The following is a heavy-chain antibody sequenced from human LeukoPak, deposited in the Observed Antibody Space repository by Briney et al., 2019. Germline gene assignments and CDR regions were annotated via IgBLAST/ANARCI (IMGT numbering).Heavy chain of an antibody. Sequence: GGSLRLSCAASGFIFSSYWMHWVRQVPGKGLMWASRINTDGSSTTYADSVKGRFTISRDNAKNTLYLQMNSLRAEDTAVYYCARGTNGYNYGYLDYWGQGTLLTVSS. V-gene: IGHV3-74*01. CDR3: ARGTNGYNYGYLDY. CDR2: INTDGSST. D-gene: IGHD5-24*01. CDR1: GFIFSSYW. J-gene: IGHJ4*02.